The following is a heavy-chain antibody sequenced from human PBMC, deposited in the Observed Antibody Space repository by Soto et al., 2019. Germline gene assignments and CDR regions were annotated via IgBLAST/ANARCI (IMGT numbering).Heavy chain of an antibody. J-gene: IGHJ5*02. CDR3: AREEVMSYNWFDP. V-gene: IGHV1-18*01. CDR1: GCTFTSYG. CDR2: ISAYNGHT. D-gene: IGHD2-21*01. Sequence: ASVKVSCKASGCTFTSYGISWVRQAPGQGLEWMGWISAYNGHTNYAQKLQGRVTMTTDTSTSTAYMELRGLRSDDTAVYYCAREEVMSYNWFDPWGQGTLVTVSS.